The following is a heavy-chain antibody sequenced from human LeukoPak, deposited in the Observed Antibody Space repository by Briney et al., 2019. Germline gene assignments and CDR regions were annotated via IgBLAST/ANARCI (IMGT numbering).Heavy chain of an antibody. V-gene: IGHV1-2*02. J-gene: IGHJ6*02. CDR2: INPNSGGT. D-gene: IGHD2-2*01. CDR3: ARTYCSSTSCHYGMDV. Sequence: GASVKVSCKASGYTFTGYYMHWVRQAPGQGLEWMGWINPNSGGTNYAQKFQGRVTMTRDTSISTAYMELSRLRSDDTAVYYCARTYCSSTSCHYGMDVWGQGTTVTVSS. CDR1: GYTFTGYY.